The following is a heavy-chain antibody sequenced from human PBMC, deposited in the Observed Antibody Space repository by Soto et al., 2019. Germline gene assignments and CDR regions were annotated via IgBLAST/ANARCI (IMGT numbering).Heavy chain of an antibody. CDR2: INPNGGST. J-gene: IGHJ4*02. Sequence: ASVKVSCKASGYTFTHYYMHWVRQAPGQGLEWMGIINPNGGSTTYAQRFRAGFTMTRDTSTSTVYMELSSLRSEHSAVYYCATSVNSAMAFDYWGQGTLVTVAS. V-gene: IGHV1-46*01. CDR1: GYTFTHYY. D-gene: IGHD5-18*01. CDR3: ATSVNSAMAFDY.